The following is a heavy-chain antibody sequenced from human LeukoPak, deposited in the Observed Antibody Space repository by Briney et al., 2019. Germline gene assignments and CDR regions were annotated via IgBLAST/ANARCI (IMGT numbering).Heavy chain of an antibody. Sequence: GGSLRLSCEGSGFSLSAYNMNWVRQAPGKGLESVSYISSSSATIFYADSVKGRFTISRDNAKNSLYLQMNSLRPADTAVYYCARSMMVRGVLPRYFDYWGQGTLVTVSS. CDR3: ARSMMVRGVLPRYFDY. J-gene: IGHJ4*02. D-gene: IGHD3-10*01. CDR2: ISSSSATI. V-gene: IGHV3-48*01. CDR1: GFSLSAYN.